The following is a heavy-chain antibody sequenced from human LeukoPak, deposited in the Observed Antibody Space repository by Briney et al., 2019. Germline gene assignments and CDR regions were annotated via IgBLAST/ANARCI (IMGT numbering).Heavy chain of an antibody. Sequence: ASVKVSCKVSGYTLTELSMHWVRQAPGKGLECMGGFDPEDGETIYAQKFQGRVTMTEDTSTDTAYMELSSLRSEDTAVYYCATGPRGVVINTGFDYWGQGTLVTVSS. CDR3: ATGPRGVVINTGFDY. J-gene: IGHJ4*02. D-gene: IGHD3-22*01. CDR1: GYTLTELS. CDR2: FDPEDGET. V-gene: IGHV1-24*01.